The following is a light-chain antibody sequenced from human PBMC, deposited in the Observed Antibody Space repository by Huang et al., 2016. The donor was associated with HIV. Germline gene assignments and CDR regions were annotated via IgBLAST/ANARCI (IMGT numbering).Light chain of an antibody. CDR3: QQRSSSLT. CDR2: NAT. Sequence: IVLTQSPATLSLSPGERATLSCRASQSLNKFLAWYQQKPGQAPRLLIYNATDRATRVPARLSGGGSGTDFTLTITDLKAEDFAIYYCQQRSSSLTFGGGTKVEIK. CDR1: QSLNKF. J-gene: IGKJ4*01. V-gene: IGKV3-11*01.